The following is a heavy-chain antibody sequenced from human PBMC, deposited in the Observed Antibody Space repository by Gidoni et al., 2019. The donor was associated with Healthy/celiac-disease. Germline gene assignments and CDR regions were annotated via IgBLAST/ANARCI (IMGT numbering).Heavy chain of an antibody. J-gene: IGHJ4*02. V-gene: IGHV3-30*02. CDR1: GFTISSYA. D-gene: IGHD3-10*01. Sequence: QVQLVEAGGGVVQPGGSLSLSCAASGFTISSYAMPWVRQAPGKGLEWVAFIRYDGSNKYYADSVKGRFTISRDNSKNTLYLQMNSLRAEDTAVYYCAKDGRGSGSYYKSTYYFDYWGQGTLVTVSS. CDR2: IRYDGSNK. CDR3: AKDGRGSGSYYKSTYYFDY.